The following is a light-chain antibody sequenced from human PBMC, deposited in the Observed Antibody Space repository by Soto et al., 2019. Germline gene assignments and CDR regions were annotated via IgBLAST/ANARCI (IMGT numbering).Light chain of an antibody. V-gene: IGLV2-8*01. CDR1: SSDVGGYNY. CDR3: SSYAGSNNPVL. J-gene: IGLJ2*01. CDR2: DVT. Sequence: QSALTQPPSASGSPGKSVAISCTGTSSDVGGYNYVSWYQQHPGKAPKLMIYDVTERPPGVPDRFSGSKSGNTASLTVAGLPAEDEADYYCSSYAGSNNPVLFGGGTKLTVL.